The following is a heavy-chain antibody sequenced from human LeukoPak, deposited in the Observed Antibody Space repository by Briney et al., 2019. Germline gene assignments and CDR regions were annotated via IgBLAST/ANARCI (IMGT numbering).Heavy chain of an antibody. CDR1: GFTFSSYG. CDR3: AREGLAEAFDI. V-gene: IGHV3-23*01. Sequence: GGSLRLSCAASGFTFSSYGMSWVRQAPGKGLEWVSAISGSGGSTYYADSVKGRFTISRDNSKNTLYLQVNSLRADDTAVYYCAREGLAEAFDIWGQGTMVTVSS. CDR2: ISGSGGST. J-gene: IGHJ3*02.